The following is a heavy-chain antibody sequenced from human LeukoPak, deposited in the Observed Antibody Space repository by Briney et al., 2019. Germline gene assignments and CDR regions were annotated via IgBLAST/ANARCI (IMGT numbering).Heavy chain of an antibody. CDR3: ARRAGAYSHPYDY. Sequence: GGSLRLSCAASGFTFSSYGMSWVRQAPGKGREWVANIKQDGSGKYYVDSVKGRFTISRDNAKNSLYLQMNSLRAEDTAVYYCARRAGAYSHPYDYWGQGTLVTVSS. D-gene: IGHD4/OR15-4a*01. J-gene: IGHJ4*02. CDR2: IKQDGSGK. V-gene: IGHV3-7*01. CDR1: GFTFSSYG.